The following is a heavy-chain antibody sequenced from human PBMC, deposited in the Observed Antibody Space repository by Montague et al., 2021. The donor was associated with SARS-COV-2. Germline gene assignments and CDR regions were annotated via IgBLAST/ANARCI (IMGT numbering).Heavy chain of an antibody. J-gene: IGHJ4*02. CDR3: ARGSSILWWLAHDY. CDR2: INHSGST. D-gene: IGHD2-21*01. CDR1: GGSFSGYY. Sequence: SETLSLICAVYGGSFSGYYWSWIRQPPGKGLEWIGEINHSGSTNYNPSLKSRVTISVDTSKNQFSLKLSSVTAADTAVYYCARGSSILWWLAHDYWGQGTLVTVSS. V-gene: IGHV4-34*01.